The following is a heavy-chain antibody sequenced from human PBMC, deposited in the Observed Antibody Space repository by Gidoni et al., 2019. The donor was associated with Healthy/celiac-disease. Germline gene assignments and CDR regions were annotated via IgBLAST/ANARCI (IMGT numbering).Heavy chain of an antibody. CDR2: NSAYHGNP. V-gene: IGHV1-18*01. Sequence: QVQLEQSGAEGKKPGASVTVSCKPSGTTFTIYGISSVRQAPGQGLEVMGWNSAYHGNPNYGQKLQGRVTMTTDTSTSTAFMELRSLRSDDTAVYYCARDLNLYYFGYWGQGTLVTVS. CDR1: GTTFTIYG. J-gene: IGHJ4*02. CDR3: ARDLNLYYFGY.